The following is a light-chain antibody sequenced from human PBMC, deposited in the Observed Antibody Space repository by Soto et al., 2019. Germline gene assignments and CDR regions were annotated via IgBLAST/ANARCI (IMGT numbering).Light chain of an antibody. J-gene: IGKJ2*01. V-gene: IGKV3-20*01. CDR2: GSS. Sequence: EVVLTQSPGTLSLSPGERATLSCRASQSVSNNYFAWYQQKPGQAPRLLIFGSSDRATGIPDRFSGSGSGTDFTLTISRLEPEDFAGYYCQRYGSSPPYTFGQGTKLEIK. CDR1: QSVSNNY. CDR3: QRYGSSPPYT.